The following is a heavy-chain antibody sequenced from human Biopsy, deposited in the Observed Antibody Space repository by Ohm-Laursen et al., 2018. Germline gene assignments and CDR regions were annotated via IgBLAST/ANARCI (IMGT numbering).Heavy chain of an antibody. CDR3: VRGVDYYDPYHYYALDV. Sequence: TLSLTWTVYGESFSGYYWSWIRQTPGKGLEWIGEINHSGRTNYNPSLKSRVTISVDTSKNQFSLKVRSVTAADTAVYYCVRGVDYYDPYHYYALDVWGQGTTVTVSS. D-gene: IGHD3-22*01. CDR2: INHSGRT. J-gene: IGHJ6*02. V-gene: IGHV4-34*01. CDR1: GESFSGYY.